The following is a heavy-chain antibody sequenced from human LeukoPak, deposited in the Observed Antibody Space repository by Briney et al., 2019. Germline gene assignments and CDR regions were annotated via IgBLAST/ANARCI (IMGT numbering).Heavy chain of an antibody. J-gene: IGHJ4*02. D-gene: IGHD2-21*01. V-gene: IGHV1-2*02. CDR2: INPNSDYT. CDR3: AVAPGDY. Sequence: ASVRVSCKASGYTFTDYYIHWVRQAPGQGLEWMGWINPNSDYTFYAQKFQGRVTLTRDTSISTVYMELTTLTSDDTALYYCAVAPGDYWGQGTLVSVS. CDR1: GYTFTDYY.